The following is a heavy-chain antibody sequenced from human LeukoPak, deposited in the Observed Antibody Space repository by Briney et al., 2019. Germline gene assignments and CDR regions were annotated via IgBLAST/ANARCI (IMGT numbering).Heavy chain of an antibody. CDR1: GFTVSSNY. CDR3: ARDLKDSSGYYYS. J-gene: IGHJ4*02. V-gene: IGHV3-53*01. D-gene: IGHD3-22*01. Sequence: GGSLRLSCAASGFTVSSNYMSWVRQAPGKGLEWVSVIYSGGSTYYADSVKGRFTISRDNSKNTLYLQMNSLRAEDTAVYYCARDLKDSSGYYYSWGQGTLVTVSS. CDR2: IYSGGST.